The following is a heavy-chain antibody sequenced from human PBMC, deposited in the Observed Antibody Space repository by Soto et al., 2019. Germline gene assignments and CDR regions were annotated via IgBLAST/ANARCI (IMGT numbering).Heavy chain of an antibody. CDR1: GGSISSTSYY. J-gene: IGHJ4*02. D-gene: IGHD6-19*01. CDR3: ARQVVDGTVAGAGSFDY. V-gene: IGHV4-39*01. Sequence: QLQLQESGPGLVKPSETLSLTCTVSGGSISSTSYYWVWIRQPPGKGLEWIGSSYYSGSTYYNPSLRSRVTISADTAENQFSLKLSSVTAADTAVYYCARQVVDGTVAGAGSFDYWGQGTLVTVSS. CDR2: SYYSGST.